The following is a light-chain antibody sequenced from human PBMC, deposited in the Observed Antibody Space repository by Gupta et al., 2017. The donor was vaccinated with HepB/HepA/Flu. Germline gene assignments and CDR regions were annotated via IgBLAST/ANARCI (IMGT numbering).Light chain of an antibody. CDR2: KVT. CDR1: SSDVGRYND. V-gene: IGLV2-8*01. Sequence: QSALTQPPSASGSPGQSVTISCTGTSSDVGRYNDVSWYQQHPGKAPKLLIYKVTNRPSGVPDRFSASKSGNTASLTVSGLQAEDEADYYSSSYAGINSYVFGTGTKVTVL. J-gene: IGLJ1*01. CDR3: SSYAGINSYV.